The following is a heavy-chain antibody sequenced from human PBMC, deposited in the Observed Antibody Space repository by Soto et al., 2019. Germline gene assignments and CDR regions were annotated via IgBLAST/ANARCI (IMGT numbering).Heavy chain of an antibody. J-gene: IGHJ4*02. CDR1: GFSLTSGVG. CDR3: AHIDPEIVTVGGHGGFDY. CDR2: IYWDDDK. D-gene: IGHD5-12*01. Sequence: QITLKESGPTLVRPPQTLTLTCTFSGFSLTSGVGVGWIRQPPGKALEWLALIYWDDDKRYSPSLKNRLIITKDTSKNQVVLTMTNVGPVDTATYFCAHIDPEIVTVGGHGGFDYWGQGTLVTVSS. V-gene: IGHV2-5*02.